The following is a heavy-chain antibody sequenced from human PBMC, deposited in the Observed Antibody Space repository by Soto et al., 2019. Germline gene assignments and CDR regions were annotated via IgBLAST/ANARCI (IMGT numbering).Heavy chain of an antibody. CDR2: MNPNSGNT. Sequence: ASVKVSCKASGYTFNSYDINWVRQATGQGLEWMGWMNPNSGNTGYAQKFQGRVTMTRNTSISTAYMELSSLRSEDTAVYYCAIGPYYDFWSGYSLGYWFDPWGQGTLVTVSS. CDR3: AIGPYYDFWSGYSLGYWFDP. CDR1: GYTFNSYD. D-gene: IGHD3-3*01. V-gene: IGHV1-8*01. J-gene: IGHJ5*02.